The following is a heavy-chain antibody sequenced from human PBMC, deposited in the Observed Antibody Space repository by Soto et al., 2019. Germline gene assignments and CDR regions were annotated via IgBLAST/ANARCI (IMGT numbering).Heavy chain of an antibody. Sequence: SGGSMRLSCAASEFPVSRNSMTWVRQDPGKGLECVSTIYSGGSTYYADSVKGRFTISRDNSKNTLYRQMNNLRAEDTAVYYCAGRVGATNYGMDVWGQGTTVTVSS. CDR2: IYSGGST. V-gene: IGHV3-53*01. CDR3: AGRVGATNYGMDV. J-gene: IGHJ6*02. D-gene: IGHD1-26*01. CDR1: EFPVSRNS.